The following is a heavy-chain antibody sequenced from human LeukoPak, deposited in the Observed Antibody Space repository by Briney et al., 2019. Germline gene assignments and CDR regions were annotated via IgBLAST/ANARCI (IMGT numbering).Heavy chain of an antibody. CDR1: GYTFTGFY. V-gene: IGHV1-2*02. CDR2: MNPDSGAT. J-gene: IGHJ4*02. D-gene: IGHD2-2*01. CDR3: ARRDFADQLDS. Sequence: ASVKVSCKTSGYTFTGFYLHWVRQAPGHGLEWMGWMNPDSGATNYAQKFQGRVTLTRDTSINTGYMELTGLTSDDTAVYYCARRDFADQLDSWGQGSLVIVSS.